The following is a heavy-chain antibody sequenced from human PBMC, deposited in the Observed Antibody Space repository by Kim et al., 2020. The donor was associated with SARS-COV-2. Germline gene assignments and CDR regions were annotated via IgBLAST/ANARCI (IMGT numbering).Heavy chain of an antibody. CDR1: GFDFRSYV. J-gene: IGHJ6*02. V-gene: IGHV3-23*02. CDR2: INRSDRDK. D-gene: IGHD3-10*01. CDR3: ESPIRGSGMGF. Sequence: GGSLRLSCAASGFDFRSYVMNWVRQAPGKGLEWVSGINRSDRDKYYENAVRGLITISKNNSKNTPHLEKNSLGDDDTAKYFCESPIRGSGMGFWGQGT.